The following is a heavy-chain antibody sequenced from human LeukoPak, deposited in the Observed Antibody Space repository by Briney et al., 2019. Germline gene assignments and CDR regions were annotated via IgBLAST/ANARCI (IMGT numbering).Heavy chain of an antibody. CDR2: IKQDGSEK. J-gene: IGHJ4*02. Sequence: GGSLRLSCAASGFTFSLYWMSWVRQAPGKGLEWVANIKQDGSEKYYVDSVKGRLTISRDNAKNSLYLQMNSLRAEDTAVYYCARNGIAVNGYFDYWGQGTLVTVSS. CDR3: ARNGIAVNGYFDY. CDR1: GFTFSLYW. D-gene: IGHD6-19*01. V-gene: IGHV3-7*01.